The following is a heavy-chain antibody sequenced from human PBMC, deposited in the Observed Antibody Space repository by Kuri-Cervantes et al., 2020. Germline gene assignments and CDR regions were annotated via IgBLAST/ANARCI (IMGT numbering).Heavy chain of an antibody. D-gene: IGHD2/OR15-2a*01. V-gene: IGHV1-69*13. CDR2: ILPSLNTA. CDR3: ARGGSFYSHFDS. CDR1: EYTFTGYH. Sequence: SVKVSCKASEYTFTGYHMHWVRQAPGQGLEWMGVILPSLNTANYAQRFKGRVTITADEFTTTVYMEVSGLTSDDTAVYYCARGGSFYSHFDSWGRGTLVTVSS. J-gene: IGHJ4*02.